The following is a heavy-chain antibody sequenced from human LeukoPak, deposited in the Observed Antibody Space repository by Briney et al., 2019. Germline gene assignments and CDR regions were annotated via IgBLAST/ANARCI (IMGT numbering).Heavy chain of an antibody. CDR2: INQDGSEK. V-gene: IGHV3-7*05. J-gene: IGHJ3*02. Sequence: GGSLRLSCAASGFTFRSYAMNWVRQAPGKGLEWMAHINQDGSEKYYVDSVKGRFTISRDKAKNSLYLRMSSLRAEDTAVYYCARDGGGDIVVAFAFDIWGQGTMVTVSS. CDR1: GFTFRSYA. D-gene: IGHD2-15*01. CDR3: ARDGGGDIVVAFAFDI.